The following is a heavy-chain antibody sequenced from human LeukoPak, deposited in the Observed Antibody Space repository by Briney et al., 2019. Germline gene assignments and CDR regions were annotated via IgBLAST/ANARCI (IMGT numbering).Heavy chain of an antibody. CDR1: GFTFSSYS. CDR2: ISSSSSYI. CDR3: LADWKFDP. Sequence: AGGSLRLSCAASGFTFSSYSMNWVRQAPGKGLEWVSSISSSSSYIYYADSVKGRFTISRDNAKNSLCLQMNSLRAEDTAVYYCLADWKFDPWGQGTLVTVSS. J-gene: IGHJ5*02. V-gene: IGHV3-21*01. D-gene: IGHD1-1*01.